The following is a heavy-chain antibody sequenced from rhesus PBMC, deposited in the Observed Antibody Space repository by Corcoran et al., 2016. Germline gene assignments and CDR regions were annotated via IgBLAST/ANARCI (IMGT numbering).Heavy chain of an antibody. D-gene: IGHD6-31*01. J-gene: IGHJ4*01. CDR2: IDPSDSDT. Sequence: EVQLVQSGAEVKRPGESLTISCPTSGYSFPSSWISWVRQMPGKGLEWMGAIDPSDSDTRYNPSFQGQVTISADKSISTAYLQWSRLKASDTATYYCAKGAGWNYFDYWGQGVLVTVSS. CDR3: AKGAGWNYFDY. V-gene: IGHV5-20*01. CDR1: GYSFPSSW.